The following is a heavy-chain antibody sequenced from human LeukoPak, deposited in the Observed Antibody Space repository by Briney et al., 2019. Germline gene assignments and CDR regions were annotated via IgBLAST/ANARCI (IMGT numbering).Heavy chain of an antibody. CDR1: RFTFSSYA. D-gene: IGHD3-9*01. CDR2: ISGSGGST. CDR3: AKPTYDILTGYLYYFDY. V-gene: IGHV3-23*01. J-gene: IGHJ4*02. Sequence: PGGSLRLSCAASRFTFSSYAMSWVRQAPGKGLEWVSAISGSGGSTYYADSVKGRFTISRDNSKNTLYLQMNSLRAEDTAVYYCAKPTYDILTGYLYYFDYWGQGTMITVSS.